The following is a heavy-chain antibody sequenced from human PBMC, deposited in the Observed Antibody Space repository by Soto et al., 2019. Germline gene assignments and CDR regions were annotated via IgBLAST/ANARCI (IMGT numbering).Heavy chain of an antibody. CDR3: ARELGGGYYYYGMDV. J-gene: IGHJ6*02. CDR2: IIPIFGTA. Sequence: SVKVSCKASGDTFSSYAISRVRQAPGQGLEWMGGIIPIFGTANYAQKFQGRVTITADESTSTAYMELSSLRSEDTAVYYCARELGGGYYYYGMDVWGQGTTVTVSS. V-gene: IGHV1-69*13. D-gene: IGHD3-16*01. CDR1: GDTFSSYA.